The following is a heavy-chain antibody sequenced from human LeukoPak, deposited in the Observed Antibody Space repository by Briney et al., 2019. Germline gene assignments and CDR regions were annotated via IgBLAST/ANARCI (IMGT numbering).Heavy chain of an antibody. CDR2: IFHNGNA. Sequence: SETLSLTCSVSGGSISTSNYYWVWIRQSPEKGLEWIGSIFHNGNAFYSPSLKSRVTISVDKSTNQFSLKLSSVTAADTAVYYCARVSWFPGTSYYYMDVWGKGTTVTVSS. CDR3: ARVSWFPGTSYYYMDV. D-gene: IGHD1-1*01. V-gene: IGHV4-39*07. CDR1: GGSISTSNYY. J-gene: IGHJ6*03.